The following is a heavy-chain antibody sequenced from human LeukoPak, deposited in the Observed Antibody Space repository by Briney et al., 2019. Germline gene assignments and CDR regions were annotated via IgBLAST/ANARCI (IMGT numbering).Heavy chain of an antibody. J-gene: IGHJ5*02. V-gene: IGHV1-2*02. D-gene: IGHD5/OR15-5a*01. Sequence: ASVNVSCKASGYGFSHGYFNWVRQAPGQGREWMGWINPHSGATNYAQRFQGRVSMDASFDTAYIELSRLTSDDTAVYYCATSSSVTHTRDPWGQGTLVTVSS. CDR3: ATSSSVTHTRDP. CDR1: GYGFSHGY. CDR2: INPHSGAT.